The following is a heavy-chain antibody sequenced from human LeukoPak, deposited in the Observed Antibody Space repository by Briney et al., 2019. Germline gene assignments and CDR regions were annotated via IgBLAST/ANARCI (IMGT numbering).Heavy chain of an antibody. CDR2: INHSGST. D-gene: IGHD1-1*01. Sequence: PSETLSLTCAVYGGSFSGYYWSWIRQPPGKGLEWIGEINHSGSTNYNPSLKSRVTISVDTSKNQFSLKLSSVTAADTAVYYCARQTTTGTEAWSFDYWGQGTLVTVSS. J-gene: IGHJ4*02. CDR3: ARQTTTGTEAWSFDY. V-gene: IGHV4-34*01. CDR1: GGSFSGYY.